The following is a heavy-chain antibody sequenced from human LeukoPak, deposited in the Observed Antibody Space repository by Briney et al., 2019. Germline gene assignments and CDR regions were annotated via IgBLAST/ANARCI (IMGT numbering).Heavy chain of an antibody. CDR3: ARERVENQQLVGGNY. CDR2: IYSGGST. Sequence: PGGSLRLSCAASGLTVSSNYMSWVRQAPGKGLEWVSVIYSGGSTYYADSVKGRFTISRDNFKNTLYLQMNSLRAEDTAVYYCARERVENQQLVGGNYWGQGTLVTVSS. CDR1: GLTVSSNY. D-gene: IGHD6-6*01. V-gene: IGHV3-66*01. J-gene: IGHJ4*02.